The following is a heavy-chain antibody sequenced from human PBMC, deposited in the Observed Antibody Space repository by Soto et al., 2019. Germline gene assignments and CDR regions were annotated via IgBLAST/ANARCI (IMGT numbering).Heavy chain of an antibody. CDR3: AIDNPTQIFGVFIIGPKHGFDP. CDR1: GYTFTTYR. CDR2: ISGDNDNA. Sequence: QVQLVQSGAEVRKPGASVKVSCKASGYTFTTYRISGMRQAPGQGLEWMGWISGDNDNADYAQKFQGRVTMTTDSSTSTAYMALRRLRSDDTAVYYCAIDNPTQIFGVFIIGPKHGFDPWGQGTLVTV. D-gene: IGHD3-3*01. V-gene: IGHV1-18*04. J-gene: IGHJ5*02.